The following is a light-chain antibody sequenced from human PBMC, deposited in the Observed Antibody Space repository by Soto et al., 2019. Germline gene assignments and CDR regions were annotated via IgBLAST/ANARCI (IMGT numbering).Light chain of an antibody. CDR3: SSYTSYGTLV. J-gene: IGLJ2*01. CDR1: SSDVGTYNR. CDR2: EGR. V-gene: IGLV2-18*02. Sequence: QSVLTQPPSVSGSPGQSVTISCTGSSSDVGTYNRVSWYQQPPGTAPKLMIYEGRNRPAGVPARFSGYKSGNTASLTISGLEAEDEADYYCSSYTSYGTLVFGGGTKLTVL.